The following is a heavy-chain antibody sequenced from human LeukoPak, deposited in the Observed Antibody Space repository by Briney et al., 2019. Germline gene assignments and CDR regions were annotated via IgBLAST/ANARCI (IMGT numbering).Heavy chain of an antibody. CDR3: ARVLRRSYYNKLLLAHWFDP. CDR2: INHSGST. V-gene: IGHV4-34*01. Sequence: PGGSLRLSCAASGFTFTSYGMHWVRQAPGKGLEWIGEINHSGSTNYNPSPKSRVTISVDTSKNQFSLKLSSVTAADTAVYYWARVLRRSYYNKLLLAHWFDPWGQGTLVTVSS. J-gene: IGHJ5*02. D-gene: IGHD3-10*01. CDR1: GFTFTSYG.